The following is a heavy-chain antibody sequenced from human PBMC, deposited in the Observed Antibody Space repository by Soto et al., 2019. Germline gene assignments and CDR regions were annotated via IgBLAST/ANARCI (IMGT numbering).Heavy chain of an antibody. V-gene: IGHV3-30*18. D-gene: IGHD6-19*01. CDR2: MSYDGSNK. CDR1: GFTFSSYG. CDR3: ANDQGMRWLGGGGDY. J-gene: IGHJ4*02. Sequence: QVQLVESGGGVVQPGTSLRLSCAASGFTFSSYGMHWVRQAPGKGLEWVAVMSYDGSNKYYAESEKGRFTIAIDNSNNTLHLQMGRPRVDAAAVYYCANDQGMRWLGGGGDYWGRGTLVTVSS.